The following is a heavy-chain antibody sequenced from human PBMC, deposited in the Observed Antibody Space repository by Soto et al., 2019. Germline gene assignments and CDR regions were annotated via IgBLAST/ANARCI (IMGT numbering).Heavy chain of an antibody. D-gene: IGHD6-6*01. Sequence: EGSLRLSCAASGFTLSGYAMDWVRQAPGKGLEYVSGISSNGVGTYYANSVQGRFTISRDNSKNTVYLQMGSLRPEEMAVYYCVRSARTDFYYMDVCGKRSTVTVS. CDR3: VRSARTDFYYMDV. J-gene: IGHJ6*03. CDR2: ISSNGVGT. V-gene: IGHV3-64*01. CDR1: GFTLSGYA.